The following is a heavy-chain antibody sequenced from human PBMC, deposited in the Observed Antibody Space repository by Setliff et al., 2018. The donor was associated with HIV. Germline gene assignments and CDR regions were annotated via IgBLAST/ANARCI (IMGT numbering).Heavy chain of an antibody. CDR2: IYWNDDK. J-gene: IGHJ4*02. D-gene: IGHD6-19*01. Sequence: LVNPTQTLTLTCTFSGFSLTTSGVGVGWIRQPPGEALEWLALIYWNDDKRYNLSLKSRLTVTKDTSKKEVVVTMTNMDPVDTATYYCAHNRDHSTGPYFYDYWGQGTRVTV. CDR3: AHNRDHSTGPYFYDY. V-gene: IGHV2-5*01. CDR1: GFSLTTSGVG.